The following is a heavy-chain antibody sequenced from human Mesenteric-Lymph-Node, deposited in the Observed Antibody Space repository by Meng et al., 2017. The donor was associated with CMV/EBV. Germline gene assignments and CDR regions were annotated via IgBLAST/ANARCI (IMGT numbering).Heavy chain of an antibody. D-gene: IGHD6-6*01. CDR3: ARAYFEYSSSLYFDY. V-gene: IGHV3-21*06. Sequence: GGSLRLSCAASGFTFSNYVMHWVRQAPGRGLEWVSSISGSSTYTFYADSVKGRFTISRDNAKNSLYLQMNSLRAEDTAVYYCARAYFEYSSSLYFDYWGQGTLVTVSS. CDR2: ISGSSTYT. J-gene: IGHJ4*02. CDR1: GFTFSNYV.